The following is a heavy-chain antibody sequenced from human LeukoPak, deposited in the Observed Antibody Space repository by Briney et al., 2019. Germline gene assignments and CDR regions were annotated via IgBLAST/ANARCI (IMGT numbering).Heavy chain of an antibody. V-gene: IGHV1-46*01. CDR3: ARDNSVGDIAWWFDP. Sequence: ASVKVSCKASGYSFTSYYMHWVRQAPGQGLEWMGLINPSGSSTLYAQKFQGRVTMTRDMSTTTDYMELSSLRSEDTAVYYCARDNSVGDIAWWFDPWGQGTLVTVSS. CDR2: INPSGSST. J-gene: IGHJ5*02. D-gene: IGHD3-16*02. CDR1: GYSFTSYY.